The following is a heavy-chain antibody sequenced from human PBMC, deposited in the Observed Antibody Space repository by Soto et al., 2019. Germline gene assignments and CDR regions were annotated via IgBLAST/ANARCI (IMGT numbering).Heavy chain of an antibody. V-gene: IGHV3-30*18. CDR1: GFTFSSYG. CDR3: AKASCTNGVCYTSPFDY. J-gene: IGHJ4*02. CDR2: ISYDGSNK. Sequence: GGSLRLSCAASGFTFSSYGMHWVRQAPGKGLERVAVISYDGSNKYYADSVKGRFTISRDNSKNMLYLQMNSLRAEDTAVYYCAKASCTNGVCYTSPFDYWGQGTLVTVSS. D-gene: IGHD2-8*01.